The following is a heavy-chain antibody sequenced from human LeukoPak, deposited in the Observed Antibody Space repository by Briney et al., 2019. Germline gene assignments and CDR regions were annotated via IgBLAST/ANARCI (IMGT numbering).Heavy chain of an antibody. CDR2: IIPIFGTA. J-gene: IGHJ4*02. D-gene: IGHD6-19*01. CDR1: GGTFSSYA. V-gene: IGHV1-69*05. Sequence: SVKVSCKASGGTFSSYAISWVRQAPGQGLEWMGGIIPIFGTANYAQKFQGRVTITTDESTSTAYMELSSLRSEDTAVYYCASHIAVAGYLDYWGQGTLVTVSS. CDR3: ASHIAVAGYLDY.